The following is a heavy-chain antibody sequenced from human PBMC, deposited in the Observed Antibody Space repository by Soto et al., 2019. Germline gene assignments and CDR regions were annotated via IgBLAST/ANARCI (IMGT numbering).Heavy chain of an antibody. D-gene: IGHD2-2*02. CDR3: ARQQIAAAISNY. CDR1: GYTFTTYD. V-gene: IGHV1-18*04. CDR2: ISAYNGNT. J-gene: IGHJ4*02. Sequence: GASVKVSCKASGYTFTTYDINWVRQAPGQGLEWMGWISAYNGNTKYAQKVQGRVTMTTDTSTSTAYLELRSLRSDDTAVYYCARQQIAAAISNYWGQGTLVTVPQ.